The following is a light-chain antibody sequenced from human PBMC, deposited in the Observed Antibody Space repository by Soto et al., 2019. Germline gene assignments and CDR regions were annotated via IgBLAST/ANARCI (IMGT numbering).Light chain of an antibody. CDR2: DAS. J-gene: IGKJ1*01. Sequence: EVVLTQSPGTLSLSPGERATLSCRASRTVDGNYLAWYHQKPGQAPRLLIYDASSRATGFPARFSGSGFGTDFTLTISRLEPEDFALYYCHQRQSWPRTFGQGTKVDIK. CDR3: HQRQSWPRT. CDR1: RTVDGNY. V-gene: IGKV3D-20*02.